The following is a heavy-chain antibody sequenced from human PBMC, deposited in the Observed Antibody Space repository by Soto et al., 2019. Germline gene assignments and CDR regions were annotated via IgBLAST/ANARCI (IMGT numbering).Heavy chain of an antibody. CDR3: ARTFSKPFDY. Sequence: SEDPVLTCTVSGGSISSSSYYWGWIRQPPGKGLEWIGSIYYSGSTYYNPSLKSRVTISVDTSKNQFSLKLSSVTAADTAVYYCARTFSKPFDYWGQGTLVTVSS. J-gene: IGHJ4*02. CDR1: GGSISSSSYY. V-gene: IGHV4-39*01. CDR2: IYYSGST.